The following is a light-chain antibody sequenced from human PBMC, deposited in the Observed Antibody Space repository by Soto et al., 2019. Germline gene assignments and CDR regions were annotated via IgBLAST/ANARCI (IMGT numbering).Light chain of an antibody. CDR2: GAS. V-gene: IGKV3-15*01. Sequence: VMTQSPATLSVSPGERAIVYCRASQSIRDNLAWYQQTPGRAPRRLIYGASLRATFVPARFSGSGTGAEFSLTVSSLQSEDFAVDYCQQYDYWPQYTFGQGTTVEI. CDR3: QQYDYWPQYT. CDR1: QSIRDN. J-gene: IGKJ2*01.